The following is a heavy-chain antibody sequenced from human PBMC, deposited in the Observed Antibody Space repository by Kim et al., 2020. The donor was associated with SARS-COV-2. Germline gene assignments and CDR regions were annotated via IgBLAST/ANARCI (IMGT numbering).Heavy chain of an antibody. CDR2: IWYDGSNK. J-gene: IGHJ4*02. Sequence: GGSLRLSCAASGFTFSSYGMHWVRQAPGKGLEWVAVIWYDGSNKYYADSVKGRFTISRDNSKNTLYLQMNSLRAEDTAVYYCARDWGYGYNPYDYWGQGTLVTVSS. CDR1: GFTFSSYG. D-gene: IGHD5-12*01. CDR3: ARDWGYGYNPYDY. V-gene: IGHV3-33*01.